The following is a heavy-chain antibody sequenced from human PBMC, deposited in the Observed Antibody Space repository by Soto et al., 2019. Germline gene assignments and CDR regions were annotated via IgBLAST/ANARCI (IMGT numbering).Heavy chain of an antibody. Sequence: GSLRLSFSASGFTFSSYAMHWVRQAPGKGLQYVSAISSNGGTTYYADSVKGRFTISRDNSKNTVYLQMSSLRAEDTAVYYCAKDGTPYDFWSGYFSNFDSWGQGTLVTVSS. D-gene: IGHD3-3*01. V-gene: IGHV3-64D*06. CDR1: GFTFSSYA. CDR3: AKDGTPYDFWSGYFSNFDS. CDR2: ISSNGGTT. J-gene: IGHJ4*02.